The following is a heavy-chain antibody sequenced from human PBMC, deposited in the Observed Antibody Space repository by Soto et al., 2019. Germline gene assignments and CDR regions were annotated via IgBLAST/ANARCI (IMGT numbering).Heavy chain of an antibody. V-gene: IGHV1-69*01. CDR1: GGILRRHP. D-gene: IGHD3-22*01. J-gene: IGHJ4*02. Sequence: QVQLVQSGAEVKKPGSSVKVSCKTSGGILRRHPIDWVRQAPGQGLEWMGGIVPQLGRVIYPRDFQGRVTIYADELTTTSYLELSGLPSDDTAVYDCARPRTYDYESSSYYGHQFDEWGQGTLVTVS. CDR2: IVPQLGRV. CDR3: ARPRTYDYESSSYYGHQFDE.